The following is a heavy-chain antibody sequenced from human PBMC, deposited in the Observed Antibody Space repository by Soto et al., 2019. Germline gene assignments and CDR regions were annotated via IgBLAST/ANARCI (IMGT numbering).Heavy chain of an antibody. Sequence: PGGSLRLSCAASGFAVSSNYMTWVRQAPGKGLEWVSSIGISSSYIYYADSVKGRFIISRDNAKNSLYLQMNSLRAEDTAVYYCTGTMAGAFDIWGQGTMVTVSS. CDR2: IGISSSYI. J-gene: IGHJ3*02. CDR3: TGTMAGAFDI. CDR1: GFAVSSNY. V-gene: IGHV3-21*01. D-gene: IGHD3-10*01.